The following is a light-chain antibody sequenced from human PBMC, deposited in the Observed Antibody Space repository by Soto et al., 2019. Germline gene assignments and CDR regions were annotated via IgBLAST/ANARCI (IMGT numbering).Light chain of an antibody. CDR2: GAS. Sequence: AIQMTQSPSSLSASVGDRVTISCRASQGIGNALGWYQQKPGKPPKVLIYGASNLQSGVPPRFSGSGSGTEFTLTISSLQSEDFAVYYCQQHNNWPPITFGQGTRLEIK. CDR3: QQHNNWPPIT. CDR1: QGIGNA. J-gene: IGKJ5*01. V-gene: IGKV1-6*01.